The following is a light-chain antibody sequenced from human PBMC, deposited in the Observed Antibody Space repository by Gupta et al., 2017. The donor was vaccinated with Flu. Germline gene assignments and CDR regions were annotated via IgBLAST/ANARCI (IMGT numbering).Light chain of an antibody. CDR1: NY. Sequence: NYVSWYQQHPGKAPKLMLYEVTDRPSGVSNRFSGSKSGNTASLTISGLQAEDEADYFCASYTTTSTWVFGGGTKLTVL. CDR2: EVT. CDR3: ASYTTTSTWV. V-gene: IGLV2-14*01. J-gene: IGLJ3*02.